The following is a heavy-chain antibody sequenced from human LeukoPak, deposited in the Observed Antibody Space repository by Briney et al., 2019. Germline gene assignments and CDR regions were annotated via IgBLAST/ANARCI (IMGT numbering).Heavy chain of an antibody. CDR2: ISSSSSYI. J-gene: IGHJ4*02. V-gene: IGHV3-21*01. Sequence: PGGSLRLSCAASGFTFSSYSMNWVRQAPGKGLEWVSSISSSSSYIYYADSVKGRFTISRDNAKNSLYLQMNSLRAEDTAVYYCARDGYGSGSYHYWGQGTLVTVSS. CDR1: GFTFSSYS. D-gene: IGHD3-10*01. CDR3: ARDGYGSGSYHY.